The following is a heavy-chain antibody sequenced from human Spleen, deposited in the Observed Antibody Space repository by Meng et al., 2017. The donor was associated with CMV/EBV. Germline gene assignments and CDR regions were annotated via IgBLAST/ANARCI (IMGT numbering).Heavy chain of an antibody. CDR3: ARVRGLSNGLDYFDH. D-gene: IGHD5-18*01. J-gene: IGHJ4*02. CDR1: AYTFSSHW. Sequence: KVSCKASAYTFSSHWMGWVRQMPGKGLEWMGIIDPHDSDVRYSPSFQGQVTMSVDKSISVAYLQWSALKASDSAIYYCARVRGLSNGLDYFDHWGQGTLVTVSS. V-gene: IGHV5-51*01. CDR2: IDPHDSDV.